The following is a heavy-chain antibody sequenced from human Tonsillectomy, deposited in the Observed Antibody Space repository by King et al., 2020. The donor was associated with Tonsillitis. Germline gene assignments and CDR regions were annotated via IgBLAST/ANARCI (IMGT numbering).Heavy chain of an antibody. D-gene: IGHD2/OR15-2a*01. CDR3: ARVENFYYYMDV. J-gene: IGHJ6*03. Sequence: VQLVESGGGLIQPGGSLRLSCAASGFTVSSNFMSWVRQAPGKGLELVSVIYSGGSTYFADSVKGRFTISRDNFKNTLFLQMNSLRAEDTAVYYCARVENFYYYMDVWGKGTTVTVSS. CDR2: IYSGGST. V-gene: IGHV3-53*01. CDR1: GFTVSSNF.